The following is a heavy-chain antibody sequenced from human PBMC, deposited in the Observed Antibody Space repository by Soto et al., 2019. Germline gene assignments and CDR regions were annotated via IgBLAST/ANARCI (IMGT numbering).Heavy chain of an antibody. CDR1: GFSISTDSAA. Sequence: SQTLSLTCAISGFSISTDSAAWNWIRQSPSRGLEWLGRTYYRSGWSREYAVSVRGRITINPDTSKNQFSLQLNSVTPEDTAVYFCARAYSSGWFSYFDFWGQGXLVTVSS. CDR2: TYYRSGWSR. V-gene: IGHV6-1*01. CDR3: ARAYSSGWFSYFDF. J-gene: IGHJ4*02. D-gene: IGHD6-19*01.